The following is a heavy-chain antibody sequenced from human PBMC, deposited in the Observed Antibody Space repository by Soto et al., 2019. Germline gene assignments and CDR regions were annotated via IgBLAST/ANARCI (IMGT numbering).Heavy chain of an antibody. CDR3: ARDRGAAAINYYYYYGMDV. J-gene: IGHJ6*02. CDR1: GGSISSYY. D-gene: IGHD5-12*01. Sequence: SETLSLTCTVSGGSISSYYSSWIRQPPGKGLEWIGYNYYSGGTNYNPSPKSRVTISVDTAQNPFSLRLSSVTAADTAVYYCARDRGAAAINYYYYYGMDVWGQGTTVTVSS. CDR2: NYYSGGT. V-gene: IGHV4-59*01.